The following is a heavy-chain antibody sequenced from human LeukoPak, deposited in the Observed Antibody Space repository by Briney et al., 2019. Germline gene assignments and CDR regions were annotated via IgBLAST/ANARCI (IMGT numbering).Heavy chain of an antibody. V-gene: IGHV4-59*12. CDR1: GGSISSYY. Sequence: PSETLSLTCTVSGGSISSYYWSWIRQPPGKGLEWIGYIYYSGSTNYNPSLKSRVTMSVDTSKNQFSLKLSSVTAADTAVYYCARPSGSYTFDYWGQGTLVTVSS. CDR2: IYYSGST. CDR3: ARPSGSYTFDY. D-gene: IGHD1-26*01. J-gene: IGHJ4*02.